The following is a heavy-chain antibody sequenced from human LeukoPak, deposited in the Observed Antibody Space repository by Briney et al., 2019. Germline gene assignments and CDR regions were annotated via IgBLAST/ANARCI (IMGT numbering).Heavy chain of an antibody. Sequence: SETLSLTCTVSGGSISSYYWSWIRQPPGKGLEWIWYIYTSGSTNYNPSLKSRVTISVDTAKNQFSLKLSSVTAADTAVYYCARGVSDTAHAFDIWGQGTMVTVSS. D-gene: IGHD5-18*01. CDR3: ARGVSDTAHAFDI. CDR2: IYTSGST. CDR1: GGSISSYY. V-gene: IGHV4-4*09. J-gene: IGHJ3*02.